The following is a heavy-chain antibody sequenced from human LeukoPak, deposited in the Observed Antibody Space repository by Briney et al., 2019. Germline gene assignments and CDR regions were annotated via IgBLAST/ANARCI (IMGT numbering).Heavy chain of an antibody. CDR3: ATATSSGWYVPVLFDY. D-gene: IGHD6-19*01. Sequence: ASVKVSCKASGYTFIRHWMHWVRLAPGQGLEWVGLINPTGTATLYAQKFQGRVTMTEDTSTDTAYMELSSLRSEDTAVYYCATATSSGWYVPVLFDYWGQGTLVTVSS. V-gene: IGHV1-46*01. J-gene: IGHJ4*02. CDR1: GYTFIRHW. CDR2: INPTGTAT.